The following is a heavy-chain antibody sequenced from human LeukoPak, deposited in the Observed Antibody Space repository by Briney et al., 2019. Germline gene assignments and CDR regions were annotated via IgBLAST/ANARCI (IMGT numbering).Heavy chain of an antibody. Sequence: GALRLSCAASGFTFSNYALHWVRQAPGKGLEWIGEINHSGSTNYNPSLKSRVTISVDTSKNQFSLKLSSVTAADTAVYYCARSGGYGHWGQGTLVTVSS. CDR1: GFTFSNYA. CDR3: ARSGGYGH. D-gene: IGHD5-12*01. V-gene: IGHV4-34*01. J-gene: IGHJ4*02. CDR2: INHSGST.